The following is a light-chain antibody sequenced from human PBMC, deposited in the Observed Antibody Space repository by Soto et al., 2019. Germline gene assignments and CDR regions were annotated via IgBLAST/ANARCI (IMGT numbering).Light chain of an antibody. CDR3: QQYGSSPWA. CDR1: QSVSSSY. J-gene: IGKJ1*01. CDR2: GAS. V-gene: IGKV3-20*01. Sequence: EVVLTRSPGTLSLYPGERATLSCRASQSVSSSYLAWYQQKPGQAPRLLIYGASSRATGIPDRFSGSGSGTDFTLTISRLEPEDFAVYYCQQYGSSPWAFGHGTKQDIK.